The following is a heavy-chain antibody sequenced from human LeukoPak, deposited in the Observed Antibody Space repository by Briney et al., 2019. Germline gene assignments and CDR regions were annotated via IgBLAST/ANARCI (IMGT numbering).Heavy chain of an antibody. CDR1: GGSISSSSYY. CDR2: IYYSGST. D-gene: IGHD3-3*01. V-gene: IGHV4-39*07. CDR3: ARKGDYDFWSGYQGWFDP. Sequence: SETLSLTCTVSGGSISSSSYYWGWIRQPPGKGLEWIGSIYYSGSTYYNPSLKSRVTISVDTSKNQFSLKLSSVTAADTAVYYCARKGDYDFWSGYQGWFDPWGQGTLVTVSS. J-gene: IGHJ5*02.